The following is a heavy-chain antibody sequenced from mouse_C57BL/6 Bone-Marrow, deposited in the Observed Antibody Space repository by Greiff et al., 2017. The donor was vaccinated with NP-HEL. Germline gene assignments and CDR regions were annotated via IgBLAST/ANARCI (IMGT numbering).Heavy chain of an antibody. D-gene: IGHD1-2*01. CDR2: ISYDGSN. V-gene: IGHV3-6*01. CDR1: GYSFTSGYF. Sequence: DVQLQESGPGLVKPSQSLSLSCSVSGYSFTSGYFWNWIRQFPGNKLEWMGYISYDGSNNYNPSLKNRISITRDTSKNQLFLKLNSVTTEDTATYYCARETAYYAMDYWGQGTSVTVSS. CDR3: ARETAYYAMDY. J-gene: IGHJ4*01.